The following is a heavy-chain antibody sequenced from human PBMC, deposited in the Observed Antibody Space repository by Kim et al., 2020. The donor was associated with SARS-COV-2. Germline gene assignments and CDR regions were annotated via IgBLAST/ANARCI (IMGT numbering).Heavy chain of an antibody. CDR2: ISSSSSYI. CDR3: ASVAAAGPTVYYYYGMDV. J-gene: IGHJ6*02. CDR1: GFTFSSYS. D-gene: IGHD6-13*01. V-gene: IGHV3-21*01. Sequence: GGSLRLSCAASGFTFSSYSMNWVRQAPGKGLEWVSSISSSSSYIYYADSVKGRFTISRDNAKNSLYLQMNSLRAEDTAVYYCASVAAAGPTVYYYYGMDVWGQGPTVTV.